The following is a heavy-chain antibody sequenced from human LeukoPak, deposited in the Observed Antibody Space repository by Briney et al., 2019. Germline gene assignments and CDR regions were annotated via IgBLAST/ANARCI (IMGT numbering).Heavy chain of an antibody. D-gene: IGHD2-2*01. CDR1: GFTFSSYW. J-gene: IGHJ6*02. CDR2: INSDGGST. CDR3: ARDARHCSSTSCLGGPWSDYYYYYGMDV. V-gene: IGHV3-74*01. Sequence: PGGSLRLSCAASGFTFSSYWMHWVRQAPGKGLVWVSRINSDGGSTSKGDPLKGRFTISRDNAKNTLYLQMNSLRAEDTAVYYCARDARHCSSTSCLGGPWSDYYYYYGMDVWGQGTTVTVSS.